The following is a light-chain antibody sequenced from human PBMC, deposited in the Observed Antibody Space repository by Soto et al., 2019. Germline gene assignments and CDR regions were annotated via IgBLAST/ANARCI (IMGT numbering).Light chain of an antibody. V-gene: IGKV3-20*01. J-gene: IGKJ2*02. Sequence: EIVLTQSPGTLSSSPGERATLSCRASQSVSRNFLAWYQQKPGQAPKLLISGASSRATGVPDRFSGSGSGTHFTLAISRLEPEDFALYSCQQYGSSPGTFGQGTKLEI. CDR2: GAS. CDR1: QSVSRNF. CDR3: QQYGSSPGT.